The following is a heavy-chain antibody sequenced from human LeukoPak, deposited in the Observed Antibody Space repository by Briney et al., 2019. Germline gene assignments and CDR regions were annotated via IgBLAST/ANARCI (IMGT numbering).Heavy chain of an antibody. CDR2: ISGSGDRT. V-gene: IGHV3-23*01. J-gene: IGHJ4*02. D-gene: IGHD1-26*01. CDR3: APGTGGSYTWGTYYFDY. CDR1: GLGFSSA. Sequence: GGSLRLSCAASGLGFSSAMNWVRQAPGQGLEGVSAISGSGDRTYYGDSVKGRFTISRDNSKNTLYLQMSSLRAEDTAVYCCAPGTGGSYTWGTYYFDYRRQGALVTVSS.